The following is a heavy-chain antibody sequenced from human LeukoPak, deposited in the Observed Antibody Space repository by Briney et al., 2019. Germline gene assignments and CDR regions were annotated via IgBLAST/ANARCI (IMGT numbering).Heavy chain of an antibody. CDR1: GFTFSSYA. V-gene: IGHV3-30-3*01. D-gene: IGHD4-17*01. CDR2: ISYDGSNK. Sequence: GGSLRLSCAASGFTFSSYAMHWVRQAPGKGLEWVAVISYDGSNKYYADSVKGRFTISRDNSKNTLYLQMNSLRAEDTAVYYCARDRAYGDYGDLVDYWGQGTLVTVSS. J-gene: IGHJ4*02. CDR3: ARDRAYGDYGDLVDY.